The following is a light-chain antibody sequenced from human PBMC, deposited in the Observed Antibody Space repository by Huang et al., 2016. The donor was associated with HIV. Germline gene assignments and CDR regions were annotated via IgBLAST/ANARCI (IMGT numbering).Light chain of an antibody. CDR3: QQYSDWPRT. Sequence: EIVMTQSPATLSVSPGERATLSCRASQSVSRNLAWFQQKPGQAPRLLICDASTRTPGSPARFSGSGSGTDFTLTISSLQSEDFVVYYCQQYSDWPRTFGPGTKVDIK. CDR1: QSVSRN. CDR2: DAS. V-gene: IGKV3-15*01. J-gene: IGKJ3*01.